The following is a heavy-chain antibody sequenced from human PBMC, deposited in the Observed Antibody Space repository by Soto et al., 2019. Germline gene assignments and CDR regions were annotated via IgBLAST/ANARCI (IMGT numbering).Heavy chain of an antibody. Sequence: GGSLKLSCAASGFTFSSYAMHWVRQAPGKGLEWVAVISYDGSNKYYADSVKGRFTISRDNSKNTLYLQMNSLRAEDTAVYYCARGGYSSSSRVPFLGPYYYYGMDVWGQGTTVTVSS. V-gene: IGHV3-30-3*01. D-gene: IGHD6-6*01. CDR3: ARGGYSSSSRVPFLGPYYYYGMDV. J-gene: IGHJ6*02. CDR2: ISYDGSNK. CDR1: GFTFSSYA.